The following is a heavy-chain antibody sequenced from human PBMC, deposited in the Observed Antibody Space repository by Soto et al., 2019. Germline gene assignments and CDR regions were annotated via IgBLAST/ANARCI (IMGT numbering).Heavy chain of an antibody. J-gene: IGHJ4*02. CDR3: AKDHLGIAAAGYYFDY. Sequence: GSLRLSCAASGFTFSSYAMSWVLQAPGKGLEWVSAISGSGGSTYYADSVKGRFTISRDNSKNTLYLQMNSLRAEDTAVYYCAKDHLGIAAAGYYFDYWGQGTLVTVSS. D-gene: IGHD6-13*01. V-gene: IGHV3-23*01. CDR1: GFTFSSYA. CDR2: ISGSGGST.